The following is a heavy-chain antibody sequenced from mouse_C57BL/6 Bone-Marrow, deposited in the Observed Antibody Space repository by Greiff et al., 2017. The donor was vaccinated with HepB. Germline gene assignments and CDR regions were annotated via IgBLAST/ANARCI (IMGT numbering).Heavy chain of an antibody. V-gene: IGHV10-1*01. CDR3: VRRGYYYGSSSYAMDY. CDR1: GFSFNTYA. CDR2: IRSKSNNYAT. D-gene: IGHD1-1*01. J-gene: IGHJ4*01. Sequence: EVHLVESGGGLVQPKGSLKLSCAASGFSFNTYAMNWVRQAPGKGLEWVARIRSKSNNYATYYADSVKDRFTISRDDSESMLYLQMNNLKTEDTAMYYCVRRGYYYGSSSYAMDYWGQGTSVTVSS.